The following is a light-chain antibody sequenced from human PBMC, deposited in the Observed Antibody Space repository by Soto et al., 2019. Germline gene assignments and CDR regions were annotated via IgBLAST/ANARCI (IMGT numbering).Light chain of an antibody. V-gene: IGLV1-47*01. J-gene: IGLJ3*02. Sequence: QSALTQAASVSESPGQSISLSCGGTSTDVGSHNYVSWYQQHPGKAPKLIISRNNRRPSGVPDRFSAYKSGTSASLAISGLRSEDEAVYYCGAWDDSLSAWVFGGGTKLTVL. CDR1: STDVGSHNY. CDR3: GAWDDSLSAWV. CDR2: RNN.